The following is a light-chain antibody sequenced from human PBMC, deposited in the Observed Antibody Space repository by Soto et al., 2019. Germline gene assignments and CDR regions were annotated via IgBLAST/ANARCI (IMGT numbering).Light chain of an antibody. J-gene: IGLJ2*01. V-gene: IGLV6-57*04. Sequence: LTQPPSVSGAPGQRVTISCTRSSGSIANNDVQWYQQRPGSAPTTVIYENNQRPSGVPDRFSGSTDGSSNSASLTISGLQTEDEADYYCQSYDSSTVVFGEGTKLTVL. CDR2: ENN. CDR3: QSYDSSTVV. CDR1: SGSIANND.